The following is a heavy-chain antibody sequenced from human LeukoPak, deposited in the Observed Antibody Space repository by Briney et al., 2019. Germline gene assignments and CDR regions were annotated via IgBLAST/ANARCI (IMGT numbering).Heavy chain of an antibody. CDR2: ISGSGDTT. CDR3: AKTQGFFDY. CDR1: GFTVSSNY. V-gene: IGHV3-23*01. J-gene: IGHJ4*02. Sequence: PGGSLRLSCAASGFTVSSNYMSWVRQAPGKGLKWVTGISGSGDTTYDAGSVKGRFTVSRDNSKNTLYLQMNSLRAEDTAVYYCAKTQGFFDYWGQGTLVTVSS.